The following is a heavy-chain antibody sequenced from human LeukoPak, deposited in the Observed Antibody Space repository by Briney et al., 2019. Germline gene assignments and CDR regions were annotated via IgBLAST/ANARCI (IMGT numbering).Heavy chain of an antibody. Sequence: PSETLSLTCTVSGGSISSYYWSWIRQPPGKGLEWIGYIYYSGSTNYNPSLKSRVTISVDTSKNQFSLKLSSVTAADTAVYYCARERYYGSGSYVDYWGQGTLVTVSS. D-gene: IGHD3-10*01. V-gene: IGHV4-59*01. J-gene: IGHJ4*02. CDR2: IYYSGST. CDR3: ARERYYGSGSYVDY. CDR1: GGSISSYY.